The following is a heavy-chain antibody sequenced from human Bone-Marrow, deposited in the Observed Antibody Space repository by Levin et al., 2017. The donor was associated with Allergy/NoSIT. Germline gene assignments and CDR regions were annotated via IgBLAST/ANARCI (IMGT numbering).Heavy chain of an antibody. CDR3: AKGVLWFGELVYYFDY. CDR1: GFTFSSYG. D-gene: IGHD3-10*01. Sequence: PGGSLRLSCAASGFTFSSYGMHWVRQAPGKGLEWVAVISYDGSNKYYADSVKGRFTISRDNSKNTLYLQMNSLRAEDTAVYYCAKGVLWFGELVYYFDYWGQGTLVTVSS. V-gene: IGHV3-30*18. J-gene: IGHJ4*02. CDR2: ISYDGSNK.